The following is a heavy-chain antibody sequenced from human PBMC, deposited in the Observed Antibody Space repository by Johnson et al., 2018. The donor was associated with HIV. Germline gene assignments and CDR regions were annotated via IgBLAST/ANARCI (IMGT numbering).Heavy chain of an antibody. J-gene: IGHJ3*02. Sequence: VHLVESGGGLIQPGGSLRLSCAASGFTVSSNHMSWVRQAPGKGLEWVSVIYSGGTTYYADPVKGRFTISRDNSKNTLYLQMNRLRAEDTAVYYCAREWLYGFDIWGQGTMVTVSS. CDR2: IYSGGTT. V-gene: IGHV3-53*01. D-gene: IGHD5-24*01. CDR1: GFTVSSNH. CDR3: AREWLYGFDI.